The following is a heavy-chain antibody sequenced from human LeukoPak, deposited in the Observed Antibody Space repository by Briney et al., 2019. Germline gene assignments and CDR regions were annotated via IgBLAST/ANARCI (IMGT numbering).Heavy chain of an antibody. CDR1: GFTFSDYY. Sequence: GGSLRLSCAASGFTFSDYYMNWLRQAPGRGLEWVSYISNSGNAMYYADSVKGRFTISRDNAKNSLYLQMNSLRAEDTAVYYCASDGSGYFGTWGQGTRVTVSS. V-gene: IGHV3-11*01. CDR3: ASDGSGYFGT. CDR2: ISNSGNAM. J-gene: IGHJ5*02. D-gene: IGHD3-22*01.